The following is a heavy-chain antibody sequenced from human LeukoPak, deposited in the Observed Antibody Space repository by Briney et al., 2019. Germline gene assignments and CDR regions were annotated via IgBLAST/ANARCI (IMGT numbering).Heavy chain of an antibody. CDR2: ISAYNGNT. Sequence: ASVKVSCKASGGTFSSYAISWVRQAPGQGLEWMGWISAYNGNTNYAQKLQGRVTMTTDTSTGTAYMELRSLRSDDTAVYYCAREGSCSSTSCFDYWGQGTLVTVSS. V-gene: IGHV1-18*01. CDR1: GGTFSSYA. CDR3: AREGSCSSTSCFDY. J-gene: IGHJ4*02. D-gene: IGHD2-2*01.